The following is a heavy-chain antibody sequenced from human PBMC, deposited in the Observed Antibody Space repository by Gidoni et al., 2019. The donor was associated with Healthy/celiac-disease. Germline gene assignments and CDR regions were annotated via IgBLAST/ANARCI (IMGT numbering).Heavy chain of an antibody. CDR1: GFTFSSYN. CDR2: ISSSSSYI. D-gene: IGHD1-26*01. V-gene: IGHV3-21*01. CDR3: AWDVREDAGRFDY. J-gene: IGHJ4*02. Sequence: EVQLVESGGGLVKPGGSLRLSCPASGFTFSSYNMNWVHQAPGKGLEWVSSISSSSSYIYYADSVKGRFTISRDNAKNSLYLQMNSLRAEDTAVYYCAWDVREDAGRFDYWGQGTLVTVSS.